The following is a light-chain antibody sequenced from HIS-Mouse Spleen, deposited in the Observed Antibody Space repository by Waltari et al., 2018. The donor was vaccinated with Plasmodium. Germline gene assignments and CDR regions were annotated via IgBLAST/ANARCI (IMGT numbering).Light chain of an antibody. CDR2: EVS. J-gene: IGLJ3*02. CDR3: SSYTSSSTV. Sequence: QSALTQPASVSGSPGQSITIPCTATRRDGGGSNYVPWYQQHPGKATKLMIYEVSNRPSGVSNRFSGSKSGNTASLTIAGLQAEDEADYYCSSYTSSSTVFGGGTKLTVL. V-gene: IGLV2-14*01. CDR1: RRDGGGSNY.